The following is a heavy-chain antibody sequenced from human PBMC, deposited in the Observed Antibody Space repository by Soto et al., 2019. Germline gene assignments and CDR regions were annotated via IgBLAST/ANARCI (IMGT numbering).Heavy chain of an antibody. D-gene: IGHD4-17*01. J-gene: IGHJ6*02. CDR2: IKSKTDGGTT. Sequence: GGSLRLSCAASGFTFSNAWMNWVRQAPGKGLEWVGRIKSKTDGGTTDYAAPVKGRFTISRDDSKNTLYLQMNSLKTEDTAVYYCTTGQVTTVTSAREGSYYYYYGMDVWGQGTTVTVSS. CDR3: TTGQVTTVTSAREGSYYYYYGMDV. CDR1: GFTFSNAW. V-gene: IGHV3-15*07.